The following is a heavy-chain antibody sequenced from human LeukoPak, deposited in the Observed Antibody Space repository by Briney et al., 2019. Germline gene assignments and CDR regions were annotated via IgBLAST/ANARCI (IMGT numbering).Heavy chain of an antibody. CDR2: INEDGSQK. D-gene: IGHD4-23*01. Sequence: PGGSLRLSCAASGFTFSRFWMNWVRQVPGKGLEWVANINEDGSQKYYVDSVKGRFTISRDNAKNSLSLQMNSLRAEDTAIYYCAPIDLNGDNDFLGQGALVTVSS. CDR3: APIDLNGDNDF. V-gene: IGHV3-7*01. J-gene: IGHJ4*02. CDR1: GFTFSRFW.